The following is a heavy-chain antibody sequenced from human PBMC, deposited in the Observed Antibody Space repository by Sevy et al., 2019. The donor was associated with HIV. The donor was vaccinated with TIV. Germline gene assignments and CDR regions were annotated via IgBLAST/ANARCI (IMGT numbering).Heavy chain of an antibody. CDR2: IKQDGSEK. Sequence: GGSLRLSCAASGFTFSSYWMSWVRQAPGKGLEWVAKIKQDGSEKYYVDSVKGRFTISRDNAKNSLYLQMNSLRAEDTAVYYCARVGSSGYYPAFDIWGQGTMVTVSS. D-gene: IGHD3-22*01. CDR3: ARVGSSGYYPAFDI. CDR1: GFTFSSYW. J-gene: IGHJ3*02. V-gene: IGHV3-7*01.